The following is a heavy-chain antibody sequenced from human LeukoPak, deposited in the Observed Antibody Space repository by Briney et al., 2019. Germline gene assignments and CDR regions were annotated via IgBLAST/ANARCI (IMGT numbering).Heavy chain of an antibody. CDR3: ARDSGSAYYGVDF. Sequence: GGSLRLSCAASGFIFSTCGLHWVRQAPGKGLEWVAVIAYDGSHKYYADSVKGRFTISRDNSKNTLYLQMNSLRAEDTAVYSCARDSGSAYYGVDFWGQGTLVTVSS. V-gene: IGHV3-30*03. D-gene: IGHD3-3*01. CDR2: IAYDGSHK. J-gene: IGHJ4*02. CDR1: GFIFSTCG.